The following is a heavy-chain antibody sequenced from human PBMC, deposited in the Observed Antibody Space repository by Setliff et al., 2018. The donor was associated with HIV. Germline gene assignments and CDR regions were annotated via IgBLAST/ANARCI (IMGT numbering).Heavy chain of an antibody. J-gene: IGHJ4*02. V-gene: IGHV4-30-4*08. CDR2: IYYSGST. CDR1: GGSISSGDYY. D-gene: IGHD3-10*01. Sequence: PSETLSLTCTVSGGSISSGDYYWSWIRQPPGKGLEWIGYIYYSGSTYYNPSLKSRVTISVDTSKSQFSLRVASVTSADTAVYYCAISYYYGSGIPGYYFDYWGQGTLVTVSS. CDR3: AISYYYGSGIPGYYFDY.